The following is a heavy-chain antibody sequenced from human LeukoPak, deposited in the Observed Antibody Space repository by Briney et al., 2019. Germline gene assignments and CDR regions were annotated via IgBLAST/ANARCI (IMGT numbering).Heavy chain of an antibody. CDR3: ARGHISVVY. D-gene: IGHD6-19*01. CDR2: IKEDGSEK. V-gene: IGHV3-7*04. J-gene: IGHJ4*02. Sequence: QPGGSLRLSCAASGFTFSSYSMNWVRQAPGKGLEWVANIKEDGSEKSYVDSVKGRFTISRDNAKNSLYLQMNSLRAEDTAVYYCARGHISVVYWGQGTLVTVSS. CDR1: GFTFSSYS.